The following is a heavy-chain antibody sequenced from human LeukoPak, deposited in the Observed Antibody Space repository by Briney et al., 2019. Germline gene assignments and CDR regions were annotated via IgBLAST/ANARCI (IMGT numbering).Heavy chain of an antibody. Sequence: ASVKVSCKASGYTFTSYDINWVRQATGQGLEWMGWMNPNSGNTGYAQKFQGRVTMTRNTSISTAYMELSSLRSEDTAVYHCARGLDYGDYSDYWGQGTLVTVSS. J-gene: IGHJ4*02. CDR3: ARGLDYGDYSDY. D-gene: IGHD4-17*01. CDR2: MNPNSGNT. CDR1: GYTFTSYD. V-gene: IGHV1-8*01.